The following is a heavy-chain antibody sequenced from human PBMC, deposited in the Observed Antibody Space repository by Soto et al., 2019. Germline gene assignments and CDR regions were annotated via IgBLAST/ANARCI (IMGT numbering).Heavy chain of an antibody. V-gene: IGHV1-2*04. CDR1: GYTFTGYD. D-gene: IGHD3-10*01. Sequence: QVQLVQSGAEVKKPGASVKVSCKASGYTFTGYDMHWVRQAPGQGLEWMGWINPNSGGTNYAQKFQGWVTMTRDTPNSKAHMELSRLRSDDTAVYYCARGDYGSGSFAFFDYRGQGNLVTVSS. CDR3: ARGDYGSGSFAFFDY. J-gene: IGHJ4*02. CDR2: INPNSGGT.